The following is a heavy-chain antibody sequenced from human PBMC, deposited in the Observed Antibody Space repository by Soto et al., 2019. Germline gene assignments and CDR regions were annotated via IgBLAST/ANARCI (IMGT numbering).Heavy chain of an antibody. V-gene: IGHV1-46*03. CDR1: GYTFTSYY. Sequence: ASVKVSCKASGYTFTSYYMHWVRQAPGQGLEWMGIINPSGGSTSYAQKFQGRVTMTRDTSTSTVYMELSSLRSEDTAVYYCARGDIVVVPAANSGRENYYYYYYMDVWGKGTTVTVSS. CDR3: ARGDIVVVPAANSGRENYYYYYYMDV. D-gene: IGHD2-2*01. CDR2: INPSGGST. J-gene: IGHJ6*03.